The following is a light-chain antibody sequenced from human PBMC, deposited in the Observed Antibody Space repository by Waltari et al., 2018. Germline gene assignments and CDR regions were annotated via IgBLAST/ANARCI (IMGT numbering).Light chain of an antibody. J-gene: IGKJ4*01. CDR3: QQSHNWPPLT. CDR1: QSGSVN. CDR2: SAS. V-gene: IGKV3-15*01. Sequence: CRASQSGSVNLAWDQQRPGQAPRLLIYSASTRATGIPARFSGSGSGTEFTLTISSLESEDFAVYYCQQSHNWPPLTFGGGTKVEIK.